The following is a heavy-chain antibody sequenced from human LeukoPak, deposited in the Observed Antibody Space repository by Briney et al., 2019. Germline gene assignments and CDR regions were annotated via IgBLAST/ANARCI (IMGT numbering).Heavy chain of an antibody. Sequence: PSETLSLTCTVYGGSFSHNYWHWIRQPPGKGLEWIGEIHPSGTTTYNPSLESRVSISVDTPNNQFSLRVTSVTAADTAIYYCARGVDSAKVGYWGRGTLVTVSS. CDR3: ARGVDSAKVGY. J-gene: IGHJ4*02. V-gene: IGHV4-34*01. CDR1: GGSFSHNY. CDR2: IHPSGTT. D-gene: IGHD3-3*01.